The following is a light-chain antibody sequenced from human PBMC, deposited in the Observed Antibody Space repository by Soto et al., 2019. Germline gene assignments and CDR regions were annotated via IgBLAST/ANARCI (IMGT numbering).Light chain of an antibody. CDR3: QQFTSYPIA. CDR2: DVS. J-gene: IGKJ5*01. Sequence: AIQVTQSPSSLSASVGDRVTITCRASQGIRGALAWYQQKPGKPPRLLIYDVSTLESGVPSRFSGSSSGAEFTLTISSLQPEDFGTYFCQQFTSYPIAFGHGTRLDIK. CDR1: QGIRGA. V-gene: IGKV1-13*02.